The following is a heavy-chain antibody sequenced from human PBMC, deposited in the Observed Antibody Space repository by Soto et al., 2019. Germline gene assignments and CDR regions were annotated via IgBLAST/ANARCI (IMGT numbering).Heavy chain of an antibody. CDR3: ARGWSKPKNLVGVYPPAFGY. CDR2: FHYNGDT. D-gene: IGHD1-26*01. J-gene: IGHJ4*02. CDR1: AAYIRATNFY. V-gene: IGHV4-39*01. Sequence: PSETLSLTCSVPAAYIRATNFYWGWIRQPPGKGLEWIGSFHYNGDTYSNPSLETRLTMSVDTSKSQLSLILTSVTAADTAVYYCARGWSKPKNLVGVYPPAFGYCGQGTLVTVSS.